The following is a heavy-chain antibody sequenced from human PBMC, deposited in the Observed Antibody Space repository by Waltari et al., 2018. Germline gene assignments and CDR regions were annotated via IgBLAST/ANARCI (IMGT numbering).Heavy chain of an antibody. CDR3: TREPVYSSSWRVDY. CDR2: IRSKAYGGTT. CDR1: GFTFGDYA. D-gene: IGHD6-13*01. V-gene: IGHV3-49*03. J-gene: IGHJ4*02. Sequence: EVQLVESGGGLVQPGRSLRLSCTASGFTFGDYAMSWFRQAPGKGLGWVGFIRSKAYGGTTEYAAAVKVRVTISRDDSKSIAYLQMNSLKTEDTAVYYCTREPVYSSSWRVDYWGQGTLVTVSS.